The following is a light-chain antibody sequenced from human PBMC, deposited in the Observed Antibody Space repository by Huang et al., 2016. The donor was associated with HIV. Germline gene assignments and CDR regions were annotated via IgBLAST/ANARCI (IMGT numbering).Light chain of an antibody. J-gene: IGKJ4*02. Sequence: EVVLTQSPGTLSLSPGDRATLSCRAGQSVTSAYLAWYQQKPGQAPRLLIHGASNRATGIPDRFSGSGSGTDFTLTISRLEPEDFAVYYCQQYGSSPLTFGGGTKVEI. V-gene: IGKV3-20*01. CDR3: QQYGSSPLT. CDR2: GAS. CDR1: QSVTSAY.